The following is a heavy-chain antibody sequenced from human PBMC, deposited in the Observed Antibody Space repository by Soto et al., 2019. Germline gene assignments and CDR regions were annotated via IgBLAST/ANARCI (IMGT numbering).Heavy chain of an antibody. J-gene: IGHJ4*02. CDR3: ASGGLHGYTNGGLSYFHS. D-gene: IGHD5-18*01. Sequence: ASVKVSCKASGYTFTSYAMHWVRQAPGQRLEWMGWINAGNGNTKYSQKFQGRVTITRDTSASTAYMELNSLRVEDTAVYYCASGGLHGYTNGGLSYFHSWGQGTLVTVSS. CDR2: INAGNGNT. CDR1: GYTFTSYA. V-gene: IGHV1-3*01.